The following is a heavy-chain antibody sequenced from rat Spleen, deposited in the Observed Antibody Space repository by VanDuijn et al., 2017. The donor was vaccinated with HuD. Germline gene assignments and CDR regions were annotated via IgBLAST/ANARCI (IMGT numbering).Heavy chain of an antibody. J-gene: IGHJ2*01. CDR2: ITNASGRT. V-gene: IGHV5-25*01. D-gene: IGHD4-3*01. Sequence: EVQLVESGGGLVQPGGSLRLSCAASGFTFTNYYMAWVRQAPTKGLECVASITNASGRTYYPDSVKGRFTISRDNAKSTLYLQMGSLRSEDTATYYCTRQPSYNSGYRWYFDYWGQGVMVTVSS. CDR3: TRQPSYNSGYRWYFDY. CDR1: GFTFTNYY.